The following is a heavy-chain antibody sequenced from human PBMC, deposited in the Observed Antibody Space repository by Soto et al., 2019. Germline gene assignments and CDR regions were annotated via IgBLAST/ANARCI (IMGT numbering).Heavy chain of an antibody. CDR3: ARDPPDFNSGFDS. Sequence: SQTLSLTCAICGDSVSNNGATWNWIRQSPSGGLEWLGRAYYRSRWQYDYATSVRSRITINPDTSKNQFSLQLSSVTPEDTAVYYCARDPPDFNSGFDSWGQGSLVTVSS. V-gene: IGHV6-1*01. J-gene: IGHJ4*02. CDR1: GDSVSNNGAT. CDR2: AYYRSRWQY. D-gene: IGHD1-26*01.